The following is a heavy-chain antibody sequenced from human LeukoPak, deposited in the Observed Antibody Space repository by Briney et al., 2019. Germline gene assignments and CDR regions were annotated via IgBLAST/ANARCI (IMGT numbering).Heavy chain of an antibody. J-gene: IGHJ4*02. CDR3: VRVKGSYFDF. CDR1: GFPFSSYS. Sequence: GSLRLSCSASGFPFSSYSMNWVRQAPGKGLEWVSYISASGSNIYYVDSVEGRFTVSRDNAKNSLFLQMNSPRAEDTAVYYCVRVKGSYFDFWGQGTLVTVSS. V-gene: IGHV3-48*01. CDR2: ISASGSNI.